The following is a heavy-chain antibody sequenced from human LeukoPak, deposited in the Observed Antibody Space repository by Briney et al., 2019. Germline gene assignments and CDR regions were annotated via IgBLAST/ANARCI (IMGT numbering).Heavy chain of an antibody. J-gene: IGHJ4*02. V-gene: IGHV1-24*01. Sequence: AASVKVSCKASGYTLTELSMHWVRQAPGQGLEWMGGFDPEDGETIYAQKFQGRVTMTEDTSTDTAYMELSSLRSEDTAVYYCSRHQTSWERTDYWGQRTLVTVSP. CDR1: GYTLTELS. D-gene: IGHD1-26*01. CDR2: FDPEDGET. CDR3: SRHQTSWERTDY.